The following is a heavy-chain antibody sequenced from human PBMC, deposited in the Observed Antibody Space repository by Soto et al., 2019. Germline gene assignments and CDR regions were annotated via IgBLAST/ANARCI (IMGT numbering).Heavy chain of an antibody. CDR3: AADHHYGDYPLGY. J-gene: IGHJ4*02. Sequence: QVQLVQSGAEVKKPGASVKVSCKASGYTFTSYDISWVRQAPGQGLEWMGWISAYNGNPNYAQNLQGRVTMTTDTXASKGSTEPRSLRTDDPAVSYCAADHHYGDYPLGYWGQRTLDTVCS. CDR2: ISAYNGNP. CDR1: GYTFTSYD. D-gene: IGHD4-17*01. V-gene: IGHV1-18*01.